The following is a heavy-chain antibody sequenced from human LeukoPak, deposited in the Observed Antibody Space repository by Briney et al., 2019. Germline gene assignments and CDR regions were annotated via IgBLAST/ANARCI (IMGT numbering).Heavy chain of an antibody. CDR3: ARLGYYDSSGSSLYLGY. J-gene: IGHJ4*02. Sequence: SETLSLTCTVSGGSISSGSYYWSWIRQPAGKGLEWIGRIYTTGSTNYNPSLKSRVTISIDTSKHQFSLKLSSVTAADTAVYYCARLGYYDSSGSSLYLGYWGQGTLVTVSS. CDR1: GGSISSGSYY. D-gene: IGHD3-22*01. CDR2: IYTTGST. V-gene: IGHV4-61*02.